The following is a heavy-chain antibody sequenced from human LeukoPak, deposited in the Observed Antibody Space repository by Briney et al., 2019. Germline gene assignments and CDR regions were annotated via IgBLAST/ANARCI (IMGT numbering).Heavy chain of an antibody. Sequence: PGGSLRLSCAASGFTFSSYAMSWVRQAPGKGLEWVSAISGSGGSTYYADSVKGRFTISRDNSKNTLYLQMNSLRAEDTAVYYCAKPAGYSYGRDKRYFDYWGQGTLVTVSS. V-gene: IGHV3-23*01. D-gene: IGHD5-18*01. CDR2: ISGSGGST. J-gene: IGHJ4*02. CDR3: AKPAGYSYGRDKRYFDY. CDR1: GFTFSSYA.